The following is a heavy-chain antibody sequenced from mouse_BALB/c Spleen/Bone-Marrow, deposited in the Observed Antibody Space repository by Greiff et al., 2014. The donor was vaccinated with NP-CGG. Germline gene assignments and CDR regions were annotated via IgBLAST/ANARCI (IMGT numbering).Heavy chain of an antibody. Sequence: QVQLQQSGPELVEPGASVKISCKASGYTFTRYYIHWVKQRPGQGLEWIGWTYPGNVNTKYNEKFKDKATLTADKSSSTAYMQLSSLTSEDSAVYFCARALTGTWFAYWGQGTLVTVSA. D-gene: IGHD4-1*01. CDR1: GYTFTRYY. J-gene: IGHJ3*01. V-gene: IGHV1S56*01. CDR3: ARALTGTWFAY. CDR2: TYPGNVNT.